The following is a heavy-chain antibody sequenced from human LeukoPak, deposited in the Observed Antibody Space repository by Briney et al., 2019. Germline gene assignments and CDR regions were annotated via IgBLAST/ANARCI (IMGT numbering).Heavy chain of an antibody. CDR3: AREETWIQLWLSRGFLDY. CDR1: GFTFSSHW. CDR2: INSDGSSI. V-gene: IGHV3-74*01. D-gene: IGHD5-18*01. Sequence: PGGSLRLSCAASGFTFSSHWMHWVRQAPGKGLVWVSRINSDGSSISYADSVKGRFTISRDNAKNTLYLQMNSLRAEDTAVYYCAREETWIQLWLSRGFLDYWGQGTLVTVSS. J-gene: IGHJ4*02.